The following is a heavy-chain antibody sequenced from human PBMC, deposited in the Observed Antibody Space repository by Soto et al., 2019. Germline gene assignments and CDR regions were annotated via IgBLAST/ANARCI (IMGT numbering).Heavy chain of an antibody. J-gene: IGHJ4*02. Sequence: SETLSLTCNVSGGSISGHYWSWVRQTPGKGLEWIGYIYYRGTTNYSPALKSRILISIDTSKNQFSLRLTSVTAADTAVYYCARDAPGVAPYWGQGTLVTVSS. CDR2: IYYRGTT. CDR1: GGSISGHY. D-gene: IGHD2-15*01. V-gene: IGHV4-59*11. CDR3: ARDAPGVAPY.